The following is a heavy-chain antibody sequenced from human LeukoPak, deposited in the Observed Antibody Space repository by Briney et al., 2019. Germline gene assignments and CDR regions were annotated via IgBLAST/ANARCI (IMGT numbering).Heavy chain of an antibody. CDR2: ISSSGSTI. CDR3: AKFVGELLWADAFDI. V-gene: IGHV3-11*01. J-gene: IGHJ3*02. D-gene: IGHD1-26*01. Sequence: GGSLRLSCAASGFTFSDYYMSWIRQAPGKGLEWVSYISSSGSTIYYADSVKGRFTISRDNSKNTLYLQMNSLRAEDTAVYYCAKFVGELLWADAFDIWGQGTMVTVSS. CDR1: GFTFSDYY.